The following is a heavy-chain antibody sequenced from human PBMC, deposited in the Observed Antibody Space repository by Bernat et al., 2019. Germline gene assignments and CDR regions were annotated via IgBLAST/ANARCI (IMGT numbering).Heavy chain of an antibody. Sequence: QVQLVESGGGVVQPGRSLRLSCAASGFTFSSYGMHWVRQAPGKGLEWVAVIWYDGSNKYYADSVKGRFTISRDNSKNTLYLQMNSLRAEDTAVYYCARAEKDSSSSWGRFGYRGQGTLGTVSS. CDR1: GFTFSSYG. CDR3: ARAEKDSSSSWGRFGY. J-gene: IGHJ4*02. CDR2: IWYDGSNK. V-gene: IGHV3-33*01. D-gene: IGHD6-6*01.